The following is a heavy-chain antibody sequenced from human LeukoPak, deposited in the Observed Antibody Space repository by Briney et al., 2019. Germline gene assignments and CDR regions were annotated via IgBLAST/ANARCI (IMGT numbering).Heavy chain of an antibody. CDR1: GGSISSYY. Sequence: PSETLSLTCTVSGGSISSYYWSWIRQPAGKGLEWIGRIYTSGSTNYNPSLKSRVTMSVDTSKNQFSLKLSSVTAADTAVYYCARDTRVTIFGVVISEGIFDYWGQGTLVTVSS. D-gene: IGHD3-3*01. V-gene: IGHV4-4*07. CDR3: ARDTRVTIFGVVISEGIFDY. J-gene: IGHJ4*02. CDR2: IYTSGST.